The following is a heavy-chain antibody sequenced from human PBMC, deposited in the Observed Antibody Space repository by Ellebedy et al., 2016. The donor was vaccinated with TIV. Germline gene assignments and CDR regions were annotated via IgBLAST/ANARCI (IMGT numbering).Heavy chain of an antibody. Sequence: PGGSLRLFCSASGFLFSSYDMHWVRQVPGTGLEWVAVLSHDCNNPHYVDSVKGRLTISRDNSRNTLYLQMNSLRPEDTAVYYCVNQLTAIVATGAYDIWGQGTLVTVSS. CDR1: GFLFSSYD. CDR3: VNQLTAIVATGAYDI. V-gene: IGHV3-30*18. CDR2: LSHDCNNP. D-gene: IGHD2-21*02. J-gene: IGHJ3*02.